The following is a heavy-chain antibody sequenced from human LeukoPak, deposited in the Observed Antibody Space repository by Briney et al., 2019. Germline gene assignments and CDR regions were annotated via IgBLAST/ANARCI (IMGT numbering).Heavy chain of an antibody. D-gene: IGHD1-26*01. Sequence: SVKVSCKASGGTFSSYAISWVRQAPGQGLEWMGGIIPIFGTANYAQKFQGRVTITADESTSTAYMELSSLRSEDTAVYYCAREVGGSGSYDQYYYYCGMDVWGQGTTVTVSS. V-gene: IGHV1-69*13. J-gene: IGHJ6*02. CDR1: GGTFSSYA. CDR3: AREVGGSGSYDQYYYYCGMDV. CDR2: IIPIFGTA.